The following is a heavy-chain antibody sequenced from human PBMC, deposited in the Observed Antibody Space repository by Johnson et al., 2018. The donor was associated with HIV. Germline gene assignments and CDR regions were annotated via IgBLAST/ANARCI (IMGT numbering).Heavy chain of an antibody. D-gene: IGHD2-21*02. CDR3: TGDGPRDAFDI. J-gene: IGHJ3*02. CDR1: EFTFSNYA. Sequence: QVQLVESGGGVVQPGRSLRLSCAASEFTFSNYAMHWVRQAPGKGLEWVAVVPDDGSHIAYADSVRGRFTISRDNAKNTLVLQMNSLRCEDTAVYYCTGDGPRDAFDIWGQGTVVIVSS. V-gene: IGHV3-30*04. CDR2: VPDDGSHI.